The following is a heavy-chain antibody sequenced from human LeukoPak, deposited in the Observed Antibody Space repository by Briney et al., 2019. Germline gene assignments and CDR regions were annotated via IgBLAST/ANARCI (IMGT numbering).Heavy chain of an antibody. D-gene: IGHD6-19*01. J-gene: IGHJ4*02. CDR2: IRYDGSNK. CDR3: AKKGYSNGWRDSYYFDC. Sequence: GGSLRLSCAASGFTFSSYGMHWVRQAPGKGLGWVAFIRYDGSNKYYADSVKGRFTISRDNSKLYLQMNSLRAEDTAVYYCAKKGYSNGWRDSYYFDCWGQGTLVTVSS. CDR1: GFTFSSYG. V-gene: IGHV3-30*02.